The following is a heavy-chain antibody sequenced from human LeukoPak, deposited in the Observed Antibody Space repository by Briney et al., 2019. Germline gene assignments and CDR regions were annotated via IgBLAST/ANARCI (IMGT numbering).Heavy chain of an antibody. Sequence: ASVTLFYTGSGYTFTDYYMHWVRQAPGQGREWMGRINPYSGGTNYAQKFQGRGTMTRDTSISTAYMELSRLKSDDTAVYYCARDYRSGCYVYWGRGTLVTVSS. CDR2: INPYSGGT. J-gene: IGHJ4*02. V-gene: IGHV1-2*06. CDR3: ARDYRSGCYVY. CDR1: GYTFTDYY. D-gene: IGHD6-19*01.